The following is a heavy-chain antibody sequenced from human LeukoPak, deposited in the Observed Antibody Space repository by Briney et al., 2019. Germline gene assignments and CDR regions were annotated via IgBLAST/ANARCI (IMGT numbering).Heavy chain of an antibody. Sequence: GGSLRLSCAVSGFTFSDYNMNWVRQAPGKGLEWVSSISSLGTYIYYADSVKGRFTISRDSGKNSLSLQMNSLRAEDTAVYYCARVAGFCSSSRCYSDYWGQGTLVTVSS. CDR2: ISSLGTYI. CDR1: GFTFSDYN. V-gene: IGHV3-21*01. CDR3: ARVAGFCSSSRCYSDY. D-gene: IGHD2-2*02. J-gene: IGHJ4*02.